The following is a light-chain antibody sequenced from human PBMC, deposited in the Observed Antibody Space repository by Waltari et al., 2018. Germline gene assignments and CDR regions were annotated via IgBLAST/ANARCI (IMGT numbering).Light chain of an antibody. Sequence: QSALTQPASVSGSPGQSITISCTGTSSDVGNYNLVPWYQQYPGKAPTVMIYDDNRRPSGVSDRLSGAKAGNTASLTISGVQAEDEADYYCCSYAGSDTWVFGGGTKLTVL. CDR2: DDN. J-gene: IGLJ3*02. CDR1: SSDVGNYNL. V-gene: IGLV2-23*01. CDR3: CSYAGSDTWV.